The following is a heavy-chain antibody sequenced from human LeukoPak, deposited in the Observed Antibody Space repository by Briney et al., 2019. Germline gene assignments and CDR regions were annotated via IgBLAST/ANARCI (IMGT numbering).Heavy chain of an antibody. CDR3: AKENWVSSYGDYYYYGMDV. J-gene: IGHJ6*02. CDR2: ISGSGGST. Sequence: PGGSLRLSCAASGFTFSSYAMSWVRQAPGKGLEWVSAISGSGGSTYYADSVKGRFTISRDNSKNTLYLQMNSLRAEDTAVYYCAKENWVSSYGDYYYYGMDVWGQGTTVTVSS. V-gene: IGHV3-23*01. D-gene: IGHD5-18*01. CDR1: GFTFSSYA.